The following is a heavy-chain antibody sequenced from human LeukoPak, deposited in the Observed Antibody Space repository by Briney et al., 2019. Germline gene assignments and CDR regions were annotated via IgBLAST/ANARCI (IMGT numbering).Heavy chain of an antibody. D-gene: IGHD6-13*01. Sequence: ASVKVSCKASGGTFISYAITWVRQAPGQGLEWMGRIIPIFGTANYAQKFQGRVTITTDESTSTAYMELSTLRSDDTAVYYCAGERPPGDSSNWFLEGYFDIWGQGTLVTVSS. CDR2: IIPIFGTA. V-gene: IGHV1-69*05. CDR3: AGERPPGDSSNWFLEGYFDI. J-gene: IGHJ4*02. CDR1: GGTFISYA.